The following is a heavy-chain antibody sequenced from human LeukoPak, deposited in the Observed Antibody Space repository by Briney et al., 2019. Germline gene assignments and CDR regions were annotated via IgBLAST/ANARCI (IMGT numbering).Heavy chain of an antibody. D-gene: IGHD3-22*01. CDR2: INPNSGGT. CDR3: ARDNFGYYYDSSGYPDY. J-gene: IGHJ4*02. Sequence: GASVKVSCKASGYTFTGYYMHWVRQAPGQGLEWMGWINPNSGGTNYAQKFQGRVTMTRDTSISTAYMELSRLRSDDTAVYYCARDNFGYYYDSSGYPDYWGQGTLVTVSS. V-gene: IGHV1-2*02. CDR1: GYTFTGYY.